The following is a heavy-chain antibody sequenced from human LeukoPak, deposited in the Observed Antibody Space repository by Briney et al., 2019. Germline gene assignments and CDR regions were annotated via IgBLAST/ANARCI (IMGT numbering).Heavy chain of an antibody. CDR1: GFAVSSNY. D-gene: IGHD6-13*01. V-gene: IGHV3-21*01. J-gene: IGHJ4*02. CDR2: ISSSSSYI. Sequence: GGSQRLSCAVSGFAVSSNYMSWVRQAPGKGLEWVSSISSSSSYIYYADSVKGRFTISRDNAKNSLYLQMNSLRAEDTAVYYCASGDSGYSSSWYDYWGQGTLVTVSS. CDR3: ASGDSGYSSSWYDY.